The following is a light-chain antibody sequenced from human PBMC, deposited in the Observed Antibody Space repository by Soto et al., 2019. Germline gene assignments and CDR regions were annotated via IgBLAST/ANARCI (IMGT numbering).Light chain of an antibody. J-gene: IGLJ2*01. CDR2: EVN. CDR1: SSDVGGYNY. V-gene: IGLV2-8*01. Sequence: QLVLTQPPSASGSPGQSVTISCTGASSDVGGYNYVSWYQQHPGKAPKLMIYEVNKRPSGVPDRFSGSKFGNTASLTVSGLQGEDEADYYCSSYGGSNNVVFGGGTKLTVL. CDR3: SSYGGSNNVV.